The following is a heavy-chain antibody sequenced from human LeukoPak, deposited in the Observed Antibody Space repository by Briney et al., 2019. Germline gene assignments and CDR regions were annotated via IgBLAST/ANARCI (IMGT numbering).Heavy chain of an antibody. J-gene: IGHJ4*02. CDR1: GGSIRSGDHY. CDR3: GRLPEEAEVVDS. Sequence: SQTLSLTCTVSGGSIRSGDHYWGGIPQPPGKGLEWIVHMYYSGYTYYNPSLKSRVTISVDTSKNQFSLKVTSVTAADTAVYYCGRLPEEAEVVDSWGQGTLVTVSS. D-gene: IGHD1-14*01. CDR2: MYYSGYT. V-gene: IGHV4-30-4*01.